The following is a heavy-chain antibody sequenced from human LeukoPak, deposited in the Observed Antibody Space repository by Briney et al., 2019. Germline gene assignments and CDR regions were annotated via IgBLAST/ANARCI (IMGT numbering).Heavy chain of an antibody. CDR2: IYHSGST. CDR3: ARDPYGEGNFDY. J-gene: IGHJ4*02. CDR1: GGSISSGGYS. D-gene: IGHD3-10*01. V-gene: IGHV4-30-2*01. Sequence: PSQTLSLTCAVSGGSISSGGYSWSWIRQPPGKGLEWIGYIYHSGSTYYNPSLKSRVTISVDRSKNQFSLKLSSVTAADTAVYYCARDPYGEGNFDYWGQGTLVTVSS.